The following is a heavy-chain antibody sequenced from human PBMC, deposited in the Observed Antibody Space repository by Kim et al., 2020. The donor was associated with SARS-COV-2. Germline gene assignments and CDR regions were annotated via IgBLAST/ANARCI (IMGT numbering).Heavy chain of an antibody. Sequence: GGSLRLSCAASGFTFSSYGMHWVRQAPGKELEWVAVISYDGSNKYYADSVKGRFTISRDNSKNTLYLQMNSLRAEDTAVYYCARSLPGFGRFGEIDYWGQGTLVTVSS. CDR3: ARSLPGFGRFGEIDY. D-gene: IGHD3-10*01. V-gene: IGHV3-33*05. J-gene: IGHJ4*02. CDR1: GFTFSSYG. CDR2: ISYDGSNK.